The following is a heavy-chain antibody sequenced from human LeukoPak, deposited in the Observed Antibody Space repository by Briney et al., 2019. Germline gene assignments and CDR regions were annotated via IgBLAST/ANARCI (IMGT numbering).Heavy chain of an antibody. D-gene: IGHD5-12*01. CDR1: GFTFSSYN. J-gene: IGHJ4*02. V-gene: IGHV3-48*01. CDR2: ISSSRRTI. Sequence: GGSLRLSCAASGFTFSSYNINWVRQAPGKGLEWVSYISSSRRTISYADSVKGRFTISRDNSKNTLYLQMNSLRAEDTAVYYCARGPSGYHNTGGQGTLVTASS. CDR3: ARGPSGYHNT.